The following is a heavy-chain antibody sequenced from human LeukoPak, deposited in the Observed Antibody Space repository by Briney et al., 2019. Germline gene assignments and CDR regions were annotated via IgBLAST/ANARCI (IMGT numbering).Heavy chain of an antibody. CDR3: AREDTSLVIAY. CDR2: IGTTSGAI. V-gene: IGHV3-48*01. CDR1: GFTFNAFG. D-gene: IGHD3-16*02. J-gene: IGHJ4*02. Sequence: HPGGSLRLSCAASGFTFNAFGMNWVRQAPGKGLEWVSYIGTTSGAIYYADSVKGRFTISRDSAKNSLYLQMNSLRAEDTAVYYCAREDTSLVIAYWGQGTLVTVSS.